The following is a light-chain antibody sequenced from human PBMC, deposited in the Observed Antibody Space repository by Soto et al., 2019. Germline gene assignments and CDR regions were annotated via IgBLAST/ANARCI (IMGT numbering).Light chain of an antibody. Sequence: QSALTQPASVSGSPGQSITISCTGTSSDVGGYDYVSWYQQHPDKAPKLMIYEVSNRPSGVSNRFSGSKSGNTASLTVSALQAEDEADYYCSSYTDRKHLVFGTGTKVTVL. J-gene: IGLJ1*01. CDR2: EVS. V-gene: IGLV2-14*01. CDR3: SSYTDRKHLV. CDR1: SSDVGGYDY.